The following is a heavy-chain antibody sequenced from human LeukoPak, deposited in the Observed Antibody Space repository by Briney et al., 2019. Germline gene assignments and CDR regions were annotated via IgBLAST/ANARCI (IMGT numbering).Heavy chain of an antibody. J-gene: IGHJ3*02. V-gene: IGHV1-69*05. CDR2: IIPIFGTA. D-gene: IGHD1-26*01. CDR1: GGTFSSYA. CDR3: ASQRGPVIYSGSPGAFDI. Sequence: GASVKVSCKASGGTFSSYAISSVRQAPGQGLEWMGGIIPIFGTANYAQKFQGRVTITTDESTSTAYMELSSLRSEDTAVYYCASQRGPVIYSGSPGAFDIWGQGTMVTVSS.